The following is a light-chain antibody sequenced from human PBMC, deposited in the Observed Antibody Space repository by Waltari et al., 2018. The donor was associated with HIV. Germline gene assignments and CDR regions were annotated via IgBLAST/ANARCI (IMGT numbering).Light chain of an antibody. CDR1: STDIGASDY. CDR2: EAK. CDR3: SSYSTGDTLVL. V-gene: IGLV2-14*01. Sequence: QSALTQPASVSGSPGQSITISCSGASTDIGASDYVSWYRQLPDRAPRLILYEAKNRPSGVSRRFSGSKSGNTASLTISGLQVEDEAVYFCSSYSTGDTLVLFGGGTRLTVL. J-gene: IGLJ2*01.